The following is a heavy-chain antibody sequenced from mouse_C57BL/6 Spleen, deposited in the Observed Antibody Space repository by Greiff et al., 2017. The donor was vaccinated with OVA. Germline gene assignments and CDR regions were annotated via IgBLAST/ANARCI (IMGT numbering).Heavy chain of an antibody. CDR3: ASVTGAYYYAMDY. J-gene: IGHJ4*01. V-gene: IGHV5-15*01. CDR2: ISNLAYSI. Sequence: EVMLVESGGGLVQPGGSLKLSCAASGFTFSDYGMAWVRQAPRKGPEWVAFISNLAYSIYYADTVTGRITISREKSKNTLYLEMSSLRSEDTAMYYGASVTGAYYYAMDYWGQGTSVTVSS. CDR1: GFTFSDYG.